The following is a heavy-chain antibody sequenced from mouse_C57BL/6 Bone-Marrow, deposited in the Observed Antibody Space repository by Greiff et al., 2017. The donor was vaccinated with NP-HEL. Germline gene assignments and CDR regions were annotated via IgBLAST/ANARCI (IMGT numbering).Heavy chain of an antibody. CDR1: GYAFTNYL. Sequence: QVQLQQSGAELVRPGTSVKVSCKASGYAFTNYLIEWVKQRPGQGLEWIGVINPGSGGTNYNEKFKGKATLTADKSSSTAYMQLSSLTSEDSAVDFCARGGIYYDYAWFAYWGQGTLVTVSA. CDR3: ARGGIYYDYAWFAY. CDR2: INPGSGGT. D-gene: IGHD2-4*01. V-gene: IGHV1-54*01. J-gene: IGHJ3*01.